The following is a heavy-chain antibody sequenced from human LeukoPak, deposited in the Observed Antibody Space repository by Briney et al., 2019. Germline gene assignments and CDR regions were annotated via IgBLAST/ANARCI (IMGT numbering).Heavy chain of an antibody. CDR2: IRYDGSNK. D-gene: IGHD3-10*01. J-gene: IGHJ4*02. CDR1: GFTFSSYG. CDR3: AKVAGGTMVRGVTPFDY. V-gene: IGHV3-30*02. Sequence: GGSLRLSCAASGFTFSSYGMNWVRQAPGKGLEWVAFIRYDGSNKYYADSVKGRFTISRDNSKNTLYLQMNSLRAEDTAVYYCAKVAGGTMVRGVTPFDYWGQGTLVTVSS.